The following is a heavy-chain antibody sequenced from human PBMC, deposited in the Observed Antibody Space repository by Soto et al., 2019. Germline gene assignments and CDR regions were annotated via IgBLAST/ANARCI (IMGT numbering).Heavy chain of an antibody. CDR2: ISGYNGNT. CDR1: GYSFTTYG. Sequence: QVQLVQSRGEVKKPGASVKVSCKTSGYSFTTYGISWVRQAPGQGLEWMGWISGYNGNTNYAQKLKGRLTMTTDTSTSTAYMELRSLTSYDTAVYYCAREGPAPYYYYGMDVWGQGSTVTVSS. V-gene: IGHV1-18*01. J-gene: IGHJ6*02. CDR3: AREGPAPYYYYGMDV.